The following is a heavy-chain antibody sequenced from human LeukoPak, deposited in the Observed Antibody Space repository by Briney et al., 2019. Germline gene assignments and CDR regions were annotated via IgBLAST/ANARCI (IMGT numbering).Heavy chain of an antibody. CDR2: IYYSGST. CDR3: ARPKYYYYYMDV. V-gene: IGHV4-39*07. CDR1: GGSISSSSYY. J-gene: IGHJ6*03. Sequence: SETLSLTCTVSGGSISSSSYYWGWIRQPPGKGLEWIGSIYYSGSTYYNPSLKSRVTISIDTSKNQFSLKLSSVTAADTAVYYCARPKYYYYYMDVWGKGTTVTVSS.